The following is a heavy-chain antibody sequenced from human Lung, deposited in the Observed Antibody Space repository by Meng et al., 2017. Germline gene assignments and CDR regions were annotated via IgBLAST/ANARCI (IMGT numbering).Heavy chain of an antibody. Sequence: EVQLVETGGALIQPGKSLRISCAALGFTVSGNYMTWVRQAPGKGLEWVSLIYGDGSTLYADSVKGRFTISRDNSKNTVYLQMNSLRVEDTAVYHCAGRVMGAAAYDFWGQGTLVTASS. CDR3: AGRVMGAAAYDF. D-gene: IGHD6-13*01. J-gene: IGHJ4*02. CDR2: IYGDGST. CDR1: GFTVSGNY. V-gene: IGHV3-53*02.